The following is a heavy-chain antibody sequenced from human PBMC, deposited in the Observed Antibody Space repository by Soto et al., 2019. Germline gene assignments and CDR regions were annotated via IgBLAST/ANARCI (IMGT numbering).Heavy chain of an antibody. V-gene: IGHV3-21*01. CDR2: ISSSSSYI. J-gene: IGHJ6*03. CDR3: ARDLSDYCSGGSCYHYYMDV. Sequence: GGSLRLSCAASGFTFSSYSMNWVRQAPGKGLEWVSSISSSSSYIYYADSVKGRFTISRDNAKNSLYLQMNSLRAEDTAVYYCARDLSDYCSGGSCYHYYMDVWGKGTTVTVSS. D-gene: IGHD2-15*01. CDR1: GFTFSSYS.